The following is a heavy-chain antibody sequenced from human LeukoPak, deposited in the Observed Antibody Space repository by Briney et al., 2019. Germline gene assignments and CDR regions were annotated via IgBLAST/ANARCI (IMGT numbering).Heavy chain of an antibody. V-gene: IGHV1-8*01. CDR3: ARGLYSNYLSYYYYYGMDV. D-gene: IGHD4-11*01. J-gene: IGHJ6*02. Sequence: ASVKVYCRASGYTFTSYDINWVRQATGQGLEWMGWMNPNSGNTGYAQKFQGRVTMTRNTSISTAYMELSSLRSEDTAVYYCARGLYSNYLSYYYYYGMDVWGQGTTVTVSS. CDR1: GYTFTSYD. CDR2: MNPNSGNT.